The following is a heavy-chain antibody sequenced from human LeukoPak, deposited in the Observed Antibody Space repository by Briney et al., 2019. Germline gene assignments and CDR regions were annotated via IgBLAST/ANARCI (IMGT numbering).Heavy chain of an antibody. Sequence: PSETLSLTCTVSGGSISSHYWSWIRQPPGKGLEWIGYIYYSGSTNYNPSLKSRVTISVDTSKNQLSLKLSSVTAADTAVYYCARDVLEVDEGWAPGLIGFNGWFDPWGQGTLVTVSS. J-gene: IGHJ5*02. CDR3: ARDVLEVDEGWAPGLIGFNGWFDP. D-gene: IGHD2-8*01. V-gene: IGHV4-59*11. CDR2: IYYSGST. CDR1: GGSISSHY.